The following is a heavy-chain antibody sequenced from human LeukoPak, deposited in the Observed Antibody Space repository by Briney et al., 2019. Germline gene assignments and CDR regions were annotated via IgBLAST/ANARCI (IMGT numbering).Heavy chain of an antibody. V-gene: IGHV3-30*03. CDR2: ISYDGSNK. CDR1: GFTFSSYG. CDR3: ARGGFSYGSRVDY. J-gene: IGHJ4*02. D-gene: IGHD5-18*01. Sequence: PGGSLRLSCAASGFTFSSYGMHWVRQAPGKGLEWVAVISYDGSNKYYADSVKGRFTISRDNSKNTLYLQMNSLRAEDTAVYYCARGGFSYGSRVDYWGQGTLVTVSS.